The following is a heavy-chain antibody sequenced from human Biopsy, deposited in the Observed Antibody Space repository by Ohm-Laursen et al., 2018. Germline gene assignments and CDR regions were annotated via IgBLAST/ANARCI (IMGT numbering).Heavy chain of an antibody. J-gene: IGHJ2*01. CDR2: ISVIGSST. Sequence: SLRLSCAASGFTFSNYAMTWVRQAPGKGLEWVSAISVIGSSTFYSDSVNGRFTISRDNSKKTLYLQMNSLRAEDTAIYYFAKDQPDLAVVVAAHWYFDLWGRGTLVTVSS. CDR3: AKDQPDLAVVVAAHWYFDL. D-gene: IGHD2-15*01. V-gene: IGHV3-23*01. CDR1: GFTFSNYA.